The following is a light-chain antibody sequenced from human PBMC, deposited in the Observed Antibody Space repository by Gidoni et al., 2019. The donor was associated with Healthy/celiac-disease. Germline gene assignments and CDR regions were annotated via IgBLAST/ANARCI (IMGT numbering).Light chain of an antibody. CDR3: QQYNSYSPYT. Sequence: DIQMTQSPSTLSASVGDRVTITGRASQSISSWLSWYQQKPGKAPKLLIYDASSLESGVQSRFSGSGSGTEFTLTISSLQPDDFATYYCQQYNSYSPYTFGQGTKLEIK. V-gene: IGKV1-5*01. J-gene: IGKJ2*01. CDR2: DAS. CDR1: QSISSW.